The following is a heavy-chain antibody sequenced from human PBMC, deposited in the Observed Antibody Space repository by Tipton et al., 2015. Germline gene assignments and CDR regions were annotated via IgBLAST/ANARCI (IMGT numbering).Heavy chain of an antibody. CDR3: ARVPDSGFDAFDI. CDR2: IQYSGGT. D-gene: IGHD5-12*01. J-gene: IGHJ3*02. CDR1: SDPINKYY. V-gene: IGHV4-59*01. Sequence: TLSLTCTVSSDPINKYYWSWIRQPPGKELQWIGYIQYSGGTNYNPSLESRVSMSVDTSKTQFSLSLTSVTAADTAVYYCARVPDSGFDAFDIWGQGTMVTVSS.